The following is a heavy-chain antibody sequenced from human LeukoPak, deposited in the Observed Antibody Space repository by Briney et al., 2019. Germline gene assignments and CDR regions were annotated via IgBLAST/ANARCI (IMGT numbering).Heavy chain of an antibody. J-gene: IGHJ4*02. CDR3: ARDSRKYDYIWGSYRYGFDC. V-gene: IGHV3-33*01. D-gene: IGHD3-16*02. CDR1: GFTFSSYG. Sequence: GGSLRLSCAASGFTFSSYGMHWVRQAPGKGLEWVAVIWYDGSNKFYVDSVKGRFTISRDNSKNTLYLQMDSLRAEDTAVYYCARDSRKYDYIWGSYRYGFDCWGQGTLVTVSS. CDR2: IWYDGSNK.